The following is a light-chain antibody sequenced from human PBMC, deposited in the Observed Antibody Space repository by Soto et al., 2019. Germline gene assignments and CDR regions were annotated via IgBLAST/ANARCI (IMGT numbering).Light chain of an antibody. Sequence: EIVMTQSPATLSVSPGERSTLSCRASQSISTELAWYQQKPGQPPRLLIYSASTRATGVPARFTGSGSGSEFTLTIGVLQSEDFAVYYCQQGHNWPLTFGQGTRLEI. V-gene: IGKV3-15*01. CDR3: QQGHNWPLT. CDR1: QSISTE. J-gene: IGKJ2*01. CDR2: SAS.